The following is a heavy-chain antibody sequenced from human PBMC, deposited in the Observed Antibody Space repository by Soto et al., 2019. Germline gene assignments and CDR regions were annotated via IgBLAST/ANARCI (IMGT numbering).Heavy chain of an antibody. J-gene: IGHJ4*02. CDR3: ARGLAYDRPITVAEPFDS. CDR2: ISHSGSR. V-gene: IGHV4-34*02. Sequence: QVQLQQWGAGLLKASETLSLTCGVSGGSFSGYFWTWIRQSPGRGLEWIGEISHSGSRNYNPAFQSRVIISVDSSKNHVSLKLSSVTAADSATYFCARGLAYDRPITVAEPFDSWGQGTMVTVSS. CDR1: GGSFSGYF. D-gene: IGHD5-12*01.